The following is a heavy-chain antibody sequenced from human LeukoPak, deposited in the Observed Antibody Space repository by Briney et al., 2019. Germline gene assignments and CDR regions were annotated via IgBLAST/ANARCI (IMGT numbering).Heavy chain of an antibody. D-gene: IGHD2-2*01. J-gene: IGHJ6*02. CDR2: FHTAGDT. V-gene: IGHV3-13*01. Sequence: GGSLRLSCAASGFTFSNYDMHWVRQATGKGLEWVSAFHTAGDTHYSGSVKGRFATSRENTKNSFNLQMNNLRAGDTAVYHCARGSCSSGCYERLNGLDVWGQGTPVSVSS. CDR3: ARGSCSSGCYERLNGLDV. CDR1: GFTFSNYD.